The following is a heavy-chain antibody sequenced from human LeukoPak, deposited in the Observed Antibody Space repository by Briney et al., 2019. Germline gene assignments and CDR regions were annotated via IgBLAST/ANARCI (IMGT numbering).Heavy chain of an antibody. D-gene: IGHD5-18*01. J-gene: IGHJ4*02. CDR2: ISSSGSTI. CDR1: GFTFSSYE. Sequence: GVLRLSCAASGFTFSSYEMNWVRQAPGKGLEWVSYISSSGSTIYYADSVKGRFTISRDNAKNSLYLQMNSLRAEDTAVYYCASGMVTKTPFGYWGQGTLVTVSS. V-gene: IGHV3-48*03. CDR3: ASGMVTKTPFGY.